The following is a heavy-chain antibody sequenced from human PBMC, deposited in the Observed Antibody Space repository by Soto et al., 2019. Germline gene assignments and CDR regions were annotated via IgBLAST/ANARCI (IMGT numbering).Heavy chain of an antibody. J-gene: IGHJ6*02. V-gene: IGHV1-69*13. D-gene: IGHD6-6*01. CDR2: IIPIFGTA. CDR1: GGTFSSYA. Sequence: SVKVSCKASGGTFSSYAISWVRQAPGQGLEWMGGIIPIFGTANYAQKFQGRVTITADESTSTAYMELSSLRSEDTAVYYCASSRYSSSSHHAYYYYGMDVWGQGTTVTVSS. CDR3: ASSRYSSSSHHAYYYYGMDV.